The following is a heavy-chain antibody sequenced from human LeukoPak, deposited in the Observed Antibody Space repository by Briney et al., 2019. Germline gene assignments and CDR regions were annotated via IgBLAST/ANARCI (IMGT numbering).Heavy chain of an antibody. J-gene: IGHJ4*02. Sequence: ASVKVSCKASGYTFTGYYIHWVRQAPGQGLEWMGWVDPNSGGTNYAQKFQGRVTLTRDTSISTAYMELSSLRGDDTAVYYCVRREVWGQGALVTVSS. V-gene: IGHV1-2*02. CDR1: GYTFTGYY. CDR2: VDPNSGGT. CDR3: VRREV.